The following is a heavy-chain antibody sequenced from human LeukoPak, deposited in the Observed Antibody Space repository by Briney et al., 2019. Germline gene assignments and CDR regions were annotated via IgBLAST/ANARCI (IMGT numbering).Heavy chain of an antibody. CDR3: SRHYYFDL. CDR1: GGSFSGYY. Sequence: PSETLSLTCAVYGGSFSGYYWSWIRQPPGKGLEWIGEINHSGNTYYNPSLKSRVTISVDTSKNQFSLKLSSVTAADTAVYYCSRHYYFDLWGRGTLVTVSS. D-gene: IGHD1-26*01. V-gene: IGHV4-34*09. J-gene: IGHJ2*01. CDR2: INHSGNT.